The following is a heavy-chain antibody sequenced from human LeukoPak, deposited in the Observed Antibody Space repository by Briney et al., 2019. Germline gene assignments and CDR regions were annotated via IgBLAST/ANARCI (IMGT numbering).Heavy chain of an antibody. J-gene: IGHJ4*02. V-gene: IGHV4-4*02. Sequence: PSETLSLTCAVSGGSISSSNWWSWVRPPPGKGLEWIGEIYHSGSTNYNPSLKSRVTISVDTSKNHFSLKLSSVTAADTAVYYCARHEPFYGGNSFGYWGQGTLVTVSS. CDR2: IYHSGST. D-gene: IGHD4-23*01. CDR1: GGSISSSNW. CDR3: ARHEPFYGGNSFGY.